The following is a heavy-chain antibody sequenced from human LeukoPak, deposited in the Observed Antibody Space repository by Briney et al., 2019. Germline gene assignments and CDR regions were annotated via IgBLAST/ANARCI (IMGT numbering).Heavy chain of an antibody. CDR3: ARAPIQVVVPAAIGWFDP. V-gene: IGHV1-2*02. D-gene: IGHD2-2*01. J-gene: IGHJ5*02. CDR1: GYTFTGYY. CDR2: INPNRGGT. Sequence: ASVKVSCKPSGYTFTGYYMYWVRQAPGQGLEWMGWINPNRGGTNYAQKFQGAVTMTTETSISTAYMWLSRLRSDDPAEYYCARAPIQVVVPAAIGWFDPWGQGTLVTVSS.